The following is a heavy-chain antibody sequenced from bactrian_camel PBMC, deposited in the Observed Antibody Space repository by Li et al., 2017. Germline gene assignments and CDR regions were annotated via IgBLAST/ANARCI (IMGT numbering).Heavy chain of an antibody. CDR1: GFTFSSYY. D-gene: IGHD2*01. V-gene: IGHV3-2*01. CDR3: AADIDDVLVGGSECSQLTDFGY. J-gene: IGHJ6*01. Sequence: HVQLVESGGGLVQPGGSLRLSCAASGFTFSSYYMSWVRQAPGKGLEWVSSIYSDRSVTYYADSVKGRFTISQDAAEKTLYLQMNSLKFEDTAKYYCAADIDDVLVGGSECSQLTDFGYWGQGTQVTVS. CDR2: IYSDRSVT.